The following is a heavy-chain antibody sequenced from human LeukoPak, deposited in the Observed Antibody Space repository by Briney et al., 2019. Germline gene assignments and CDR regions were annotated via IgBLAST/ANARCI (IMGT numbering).Heavy chain of an antibody. D-gene: IGHD1-14*01. CDR1: GGTFTIYA. Sequence: AVTVSFKASGGTFTIYAISWVRHAPGQGLEWVGGTIPIFGTTNYGKKFQSRVTITTDESTSTAYMELSSLRSEDTAVYYCARDDRPEGHYYYYYVDVWGKGTTVTLYS. J-gene: IGHJ6*03. CDR3: ARDDRPEGHYYYYYVDV. CDR2: TIPIFGTT. V-gene: IGHV1-69*05.